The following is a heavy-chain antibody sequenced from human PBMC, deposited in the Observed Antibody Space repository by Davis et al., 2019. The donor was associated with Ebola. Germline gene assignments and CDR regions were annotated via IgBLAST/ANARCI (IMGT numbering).Heavy chain of an antibody. CDR1: GAIVSSGGYS. CDR3: ARGDSYYDPSGYYAGPEAPDH. J-gene: IGHJ4*02. Sequence: LRLSCAVSGAIVSSGGYSWIWIRQPPGKGLEWIGYYYYTGTTYYSPSLRSRVTISVDTSKNLFSLKLTSVTAADTAVYYCARGDSYYDPSGYYAGPEAPDHWGQGTLVSVSS. D-gene: IGHD3-22*01. CDR2: YYYTGTT. V-gene: IGHV4-30-4*07.